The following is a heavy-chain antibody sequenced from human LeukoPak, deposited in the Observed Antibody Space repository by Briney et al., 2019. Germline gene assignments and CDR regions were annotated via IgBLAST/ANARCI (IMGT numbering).Heavy chain of an antibody. V-gene: IGHV1-69*13. CDR1: GGTFSSYA. Sequence: GASVKVSCKASGGTFSSYAISWVRQAPGQGLEWMGGIIPIFGTANYAQKFQGRVTITADESTSTAYMELSSLRSEDTAVYYCAREVGAGGAFDIWGQGTMVTVSS. D-gene: IGHD1-26*01. CDR2: IIPIFGTA. J-gene: IGHJ3*02. CDR3: AREVGAGGAFDI.